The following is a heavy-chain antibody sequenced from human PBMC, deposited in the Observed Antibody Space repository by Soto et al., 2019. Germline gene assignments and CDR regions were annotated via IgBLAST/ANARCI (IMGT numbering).Heavy chain of an antibody. Sequence: PSETLSLTCTVSGGSISSSSYYWGWIRQPPGKGLEWIGSIYYSGSTYYNTSLKSRVTISVYTSKNHFSLKLSSVTAADTAVYYCARENREQLVRSAPYDYWGQGTLVTVSS. CDR2: IYYSGST. J-gene: IGHJ4*02. CDR1: GGSISSSSYY. D-gene: IGHD6-6*01. V-gene: IGHV4-39*02. CDR3: ARENREQLVRSAPYDY.